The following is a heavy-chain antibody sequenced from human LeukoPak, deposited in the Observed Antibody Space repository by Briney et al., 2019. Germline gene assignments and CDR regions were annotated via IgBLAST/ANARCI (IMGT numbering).Heavy chain of an antibody. V-gene: IGHV1-2*06. J-gene: IGHJ5*02. CDR1: GYTFTGYY. CDR2: INPNSGGT. D-gene: IGHD3-22*01. Sequence: ASVKVSCKPSGYTFTGYYMHWVRQAPGQGLEWIGRINPNSGGTNYAQKFQGRVTMTRDTSISTAYMELSRLRSDDTAVYYCARDRFASLAPQYDRSGYSEFDPWGQGTLVTVSS. CDR3: ARDRFASLAPQYDRSGYSEFDP.